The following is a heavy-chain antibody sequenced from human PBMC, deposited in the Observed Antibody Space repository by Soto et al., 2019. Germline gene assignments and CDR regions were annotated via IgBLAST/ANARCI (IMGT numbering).Heavy chain of an antibody. CDR2: INTYNGDT. CDR1: GYSFSSRG. V-gene: IGHV1-18*01. J-gene: IGHJ6*03. CDR3: ARDRTSPYSYSLDV. Sequence: ASVKVSCKASGYSFSSRGLSWVRQAPGQGLEWMGWINTYNGDTNYAQKFQGRVTMTMDIFTSTAYMELSSLRSDDTAVYYCARDRTSPYSYSLDVWGKATTVTVSS.